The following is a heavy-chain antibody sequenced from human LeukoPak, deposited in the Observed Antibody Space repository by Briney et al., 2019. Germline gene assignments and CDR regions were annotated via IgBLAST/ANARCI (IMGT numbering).Heavy chain of an antibody. CDR3: ARPSVKYDSSGYQPNPFDY. CDR1: GFTFRGYS. J-gene: IGHJ4*02. Sequence: GGSLGLSCAASGFTFRGYSMNWVRQAPGKGLEWVSSITSSSNYIYSGDSVRGRFTISRDNARNSLHLEMNSLRAEDRAVYYCARPSVKYDSSGYQPNPFDYWGQGTLVTVSS. V-gene: IGHV3-21*01. CDR2: ITSSSNYI. D-gene: IGHD3-22*01.